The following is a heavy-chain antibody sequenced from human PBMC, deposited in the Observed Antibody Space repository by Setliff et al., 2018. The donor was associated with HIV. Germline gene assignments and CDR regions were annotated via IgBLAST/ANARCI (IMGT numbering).Heavy chain of an antibody. J-gene: IGHJ4*02. CDR3: ARGGYYPPFDY. CDR1: GYSIKSGYY. D-gene: IGHD3-3*01. CDR2: IFHTGSA. Sequence: SETLSLTCTVSGYSIKSGYYWGWIRQPPGRGLEWIGSIFHTGSAHYNSSLQSRVDMSVDTSKKQISLKLSSVTAADTAVYYCARGGYYPPFDYWGQGSQVTVSS. V-gene: IGHV4-38-2*02.